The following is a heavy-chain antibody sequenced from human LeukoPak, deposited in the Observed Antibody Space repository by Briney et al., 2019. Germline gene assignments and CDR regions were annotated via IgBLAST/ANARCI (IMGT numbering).Heavy chain of an antibody. CDR1: GGSISSGSYY. V-gene: IGHV4-61*02. CDR2: IYTSGST. D-gene: IGHD3-22*01. Sequence: MSSETLSLTCTVSGGSISSGSYYWSWLRRPAGKGLEWIGRIYTSGSTNYNPSLKSRVTISVDTSKNQFSLKLSSVTAADTAVYYCARDGRDYYDSSGYYEYWGQGTLVTVSS. CDR3: ARDGRDYYDSSGYYEY. J-gene: IGHJ4*02.